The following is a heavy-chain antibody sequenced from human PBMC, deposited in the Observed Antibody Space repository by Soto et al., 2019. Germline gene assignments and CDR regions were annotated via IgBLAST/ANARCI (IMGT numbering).Heavy chain of an antibody. CDR1: GFTFSDYY. D-gene: IGHD3-9*01. CDR3: ARGDILTGYYRNKNYMDV. CDR2: ISSSGSTI. Sequence: GGSLRLSCAASGFTFSDYYMSWIRQAPGKGLEWVSYISSSGSTIYYADSVKGRFTISRDNAKNSLYLQMNSLRAEDTAVYYCARGDILTGYYRNKNYMDVWGKGTTVTVSS. J-gene: IGHJ6*03. V-gene: IGHV3-11*01.